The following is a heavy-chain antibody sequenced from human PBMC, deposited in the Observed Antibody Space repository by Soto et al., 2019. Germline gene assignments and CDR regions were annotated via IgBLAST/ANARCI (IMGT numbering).Heavy chain of an antibody. CDR3: AKGGWFDS. CDR2: LSNSGDST. V-gene: IGHV3-23*01. CDR1: GFTFSGYY. J-gene: IGHJ5*02. Sequence: EVQLLESGGALVQPGGSLRLSCAASGFTFSGYYMSWVRQPPGKGLEWVSALSNSGDSTYYAGSVKGRFTISRDNSKNTLYLQMNSLRVEDTALYYCAKGGWFDSWGQGTLVTVSS.